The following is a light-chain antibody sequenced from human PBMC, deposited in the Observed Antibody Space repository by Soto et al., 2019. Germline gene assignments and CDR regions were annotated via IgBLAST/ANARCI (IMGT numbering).Light chain of an antibody. J-gene: IGKJ5*01. CDR3: QQYESLPLT. Sequence: DIQMTQSPFTLSASVGDRVTITCQASQDINKNLIWYQQKPGKAPKLLIYDASDLETGVPSRFSGSGSGTGFTFTISSLQPEDFATYYCQQYESLPLTFGQRTRLEIK. CDR1: QDINKN. V-gene: IGKV1-33*01. CDR2: DAS.